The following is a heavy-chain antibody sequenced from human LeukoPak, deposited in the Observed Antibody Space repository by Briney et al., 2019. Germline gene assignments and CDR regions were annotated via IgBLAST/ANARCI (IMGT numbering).Heavy chain of an antibody. V-gene: IGHV3-20*04. CDR3: ARVEGSCSSTSCYGGFDY. CDR1: GFIFDDYA. J-gene: IGHJ4*02. CDR2: IDWNGGST. D-gene: IGHD2-2*01. Sequence: RTGGSLRLSCAASGFIFDDYAMNWVRHAPGKGLEWVSGIDWNGGSTGYADSVKGRFTISRDNAKNTLYLQMNSLRAEDTAVYYCARVEGSCSSTSCYGGFDYWGQGTLVTVSS.